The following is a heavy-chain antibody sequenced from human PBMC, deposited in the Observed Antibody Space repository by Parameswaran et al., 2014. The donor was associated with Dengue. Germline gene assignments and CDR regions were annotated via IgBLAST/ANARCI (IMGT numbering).Heavy chain of an antibody. V-gene: IGHV2-5*08. CDR3: AQIPGYSYGFLHAFDI. J-gene: IGHJ3*02. D-gene: IGHD5-18*01. CDR2: IYWDDDK. Sequence: RWIRQPPGKALEWLALIYWDDDKRYSPSLKSRVTITKDTSKNQVVLTMTNMDPVDTATYYCAQIPGYSYGFLHAFDIWGQGTMVTVSS.